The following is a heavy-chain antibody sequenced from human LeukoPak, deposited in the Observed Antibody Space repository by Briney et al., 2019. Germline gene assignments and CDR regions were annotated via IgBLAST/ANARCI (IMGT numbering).Heavy chain of an antibody. CDR3: ANDFWSGYYAVDY. Sequence: GGSLRLSCAASGFTLSSYAMSWVRQAPGKGLEWVSAISGSGGSTYSADSVKGRFTISRDNSKNTLYLQMNSLRAEDTAVYYCANDFWSGYYAVDYWGQGTLVTVSS. CDR2: ISGSGGST. V-gene: IGHV3-23*01. CDR1: GFTLSSYA. D-gene: IGHD3-3*01. J-gene: IGHJ4*02.